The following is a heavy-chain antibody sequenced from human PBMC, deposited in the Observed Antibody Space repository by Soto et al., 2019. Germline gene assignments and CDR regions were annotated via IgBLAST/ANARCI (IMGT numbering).Heavy chain of an antibody. CDR3: ARQMCSSTSCYWFDP. J-gene: IGHJ5*02. CDR2: IYYSGST. V-gene: IGHV4-59*08. Sequence: LSLTCTVSGGSISSYYWSWIRQPPGKGLEWIGYIYYSGSTNYNPSLKSRVTISVDTSKNQFSLKLSSVTAADTAVYYCARQMCSSTSCYWFDPWGQGTLVTVSS. D-gene: IGHD2-2*01. CDR1: GGSISSYY.